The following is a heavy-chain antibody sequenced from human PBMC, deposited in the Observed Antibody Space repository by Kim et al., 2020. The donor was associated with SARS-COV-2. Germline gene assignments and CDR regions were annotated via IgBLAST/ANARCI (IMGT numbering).Heavy chain of an antibody. CDR2: IKQDGSEK. D-gene: IGHD4-17*01. Sequence: GGSLRLSCAASGFTFSSYWMSWVRQAPGKGLEWVANIKQDGSEKYYVDSVKGRFTISRDNAKNSLYLQMNSLRAEDTAVYYCAREPHYGKLGMDVWGQGTTLAV. J-gene: IGHJ6*02. CDR3: AREPHYGKLGMDV. CDR1: GFTFSSYW. V-gene: IGHV3-7*03.